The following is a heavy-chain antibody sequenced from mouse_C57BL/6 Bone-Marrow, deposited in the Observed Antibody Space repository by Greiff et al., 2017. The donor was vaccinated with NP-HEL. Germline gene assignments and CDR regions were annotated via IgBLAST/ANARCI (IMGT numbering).Heavy chain of an antibody. V-gene: IGHV1-55*01. CDR3: ARKRDYYGSSPWFAY. CDR1: GYTFTSYW. Sequence: QVQLQQSGAELVKPGASVKMSCKASGYTFTSYWITWVKQRPGQGLEWIGDIYPGSGSTNYNEKFKSKATLTVDTSSSTAYMQLSSLTSEDSAVYYCARKRDYYGSSPWFAYWGQGTLVTVSA. D-gene: IGHD1-1*01. CDR2: IYPGSGST. J-gene: IGHJ3*01.